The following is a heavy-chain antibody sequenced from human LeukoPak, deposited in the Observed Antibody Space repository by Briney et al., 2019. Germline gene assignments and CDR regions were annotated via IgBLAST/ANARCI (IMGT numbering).Heavy chain of an antibody. Sequence: GGSLRLSCAASGFTFSSYWMSWVRQAPGKGLEWVANIKQDGSEKYYVDSVKGRFTISRDNAKNSLFLQMNSLRAEDTAMYYCARDGSVFWSGYYYIDVWGKGTTVTVSS. V-gene: IGHV3-7*01. CDR1: GFTFSSYW. CDR3: ARDGSVFWSGYYYIDV. J-gene: IGHJ6*03. CDR2: IKQDGSEK. D-gene: IGHD3-3*01.